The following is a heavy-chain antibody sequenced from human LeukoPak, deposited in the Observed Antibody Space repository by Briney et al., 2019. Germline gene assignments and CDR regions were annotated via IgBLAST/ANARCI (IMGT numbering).Heavy chain of an antibody. CDR1: GGSFSGCY. D-gene: IGHD2-2*01. J-gene: IGHJ5*02. CDR3: ARTTVYCSSTSCYRRGRWFDP. CDR2: INHSGST. Sequence: KTSETLSLTCAVYGGSFSGCYWSWIRQPPGKGLGWIGEINHSGSTNYNPSLKSRVTISVDTSKNQFSLKLSSVTAADTAVYYCARTTVYCSSTSCYRRGRWFDPWGQGTLVTVSS. V-gene: IGHV4-34*01.